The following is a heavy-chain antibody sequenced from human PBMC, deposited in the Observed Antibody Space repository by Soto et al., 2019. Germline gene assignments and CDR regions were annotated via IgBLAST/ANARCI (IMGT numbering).Heavy chain of an antibody. V-gene: IGHV6-1*01. CDR2: TYYRSKWYN. D-gene: IGHD3-10*01. J-gene: IGHJ3*02. CDR3: ARQGGTMVRGVKRAFAI. CDR1: GDSVSSNSAA. Sequence: SQTLSLTCVISGDSVSSNSAAWNWIRQSPSRGLEWLGRTYYRSKWYNDYAVSVKSRITINPDTSKNQFSLQLNSVTPEDTAVYYCARQGGTMVRGVKRAFAIWGQGTMVTVSS.